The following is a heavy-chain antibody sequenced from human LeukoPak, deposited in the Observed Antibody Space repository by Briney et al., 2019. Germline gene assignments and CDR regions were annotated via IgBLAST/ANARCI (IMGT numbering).Heavy chain of an antibody. CDR3: ARVVRGAVTSSWFDP. D-gene: IGHD4-17*01. CDR2: ISNSGTT. Sequence: SETLSLTCSVSGGSMNDNYLTWIRQAPGKGLEWIGYISNSGTTDYNPSLKSRVTMSVDTSKNEFSLKLTSVTAADTAMYFCARVVRGAVTSSWFDPWGQGTLVTVSS. V-gene: IGHV4-59*01. J-gene: IGHJ5*02. CDR1: GGSMNDNY.